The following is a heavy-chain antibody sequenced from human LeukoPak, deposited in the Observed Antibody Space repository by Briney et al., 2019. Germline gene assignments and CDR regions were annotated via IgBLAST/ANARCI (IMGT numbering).Heavy chain of an antibody. J-gene: IGHJ4*02. Sequence: PSQTLSLTCAVSGGSISSGDYYWSWIRQPPGKGLEWIGYIYYSGSTYYNPSLKSRVTISVDTSKNQFSLKLSSVTAADTAVYYCARETAGDLRFDYWGQGTLVTVSS. CDR3: ARETAGDLRFDY. CDR1: GGSISSGDYY. CDR2: IYYSGST. V-gene: IGHV4-30-4*01. D-gene: IGHD4-17*01.